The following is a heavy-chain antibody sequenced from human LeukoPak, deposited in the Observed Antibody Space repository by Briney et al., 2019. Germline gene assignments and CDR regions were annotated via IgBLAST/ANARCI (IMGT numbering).Heavy chain of an antibody. CDR2: ISYDGSNK. J-gene: IGHJ4*02. CDR1: GFTFSSYG. Sequence: GGSLGLSCAASGFTFSSYGMHWVRQAPGKGLEWVAVISYDGSNKYYADSVKGRFTISRDNSKNTLYLQMNSLRAEDTAVYYCAKDRSGGVNHYFDYWGQGTLVTVSS. D-gene: IGHD6-25*01. V-gene: IGHV3-30*18. CDR3: AKDRSGGVNHYFDY.